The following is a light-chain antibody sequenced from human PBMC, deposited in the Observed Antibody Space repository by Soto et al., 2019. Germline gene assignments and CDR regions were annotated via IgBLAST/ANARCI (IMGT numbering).Light chain of an antibody. J-gene: IGKJ1*01. CDR2: WAS. Sequence: DIVMTQFPDSLAVSLGEKATINCKSSQSLLYSSNNKNYLARYQHKPGQPPRLLIYWASTRESGVPDRFSGSGSGTDFTLTISSLQAEDVAVYYCQQYYTIPRTFGQGTKVEIK. CDR3: QQYYTIPRT. CDR1: QSLLYSSNNKNY. V-gene: IGKV4-1*01.